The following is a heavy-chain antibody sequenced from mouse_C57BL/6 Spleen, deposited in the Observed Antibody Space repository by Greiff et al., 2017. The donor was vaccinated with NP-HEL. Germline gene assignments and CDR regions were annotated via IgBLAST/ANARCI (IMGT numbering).Heavy chain of an antibody. D-gene: IGHD2-3*01. CDR2: INPNYGTT. V-gene: IGHV1-39*01. CDR1: GYSFTDYN. J-gene: IGHJ2*01. Sequence: EVQGVESGPELVKPGASVKISCKASGYSFTDYNMNWVKQSNGKSLEWIGVINPNYGTTSYNQKFKGKATLTVDQSSSTAYMQLNSLTSEDSAVYYCARSLGLLYYFDYWGQGTTLTVSS. CDR3: ARSLGLLYYFDY.